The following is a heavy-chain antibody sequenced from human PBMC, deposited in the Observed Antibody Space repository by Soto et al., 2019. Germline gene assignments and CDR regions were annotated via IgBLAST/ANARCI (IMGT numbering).Heavy chain of an antibody. CDR2: ISGSGGST. D-gene: IGHD4-17*01. CDR1: GFTFSSYA. Sequence: GGSLRLSCAASGFTFSSYAMIWVRQAPGKGLDWVSTISGSGGSTYYADSVKGRFTISRDNSKNTLSLQMNSLRAEDTAVYYCAKELYGNSYYYYYYGMDVWGQGTTVTVSS. V-gene: IGHV3-23*01. CDR3: AKELYGNSYYYYYYGMDV. J-gene: IGHJ6*02.